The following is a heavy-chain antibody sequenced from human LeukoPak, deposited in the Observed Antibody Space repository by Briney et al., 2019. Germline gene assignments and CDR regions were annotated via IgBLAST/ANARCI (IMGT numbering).Heavy chain of an antibody. J-gene: IGHJ2*01. CDR2: IGSSGSTI. CDR3: ARDYDSSGSGGYWYFDL. D-gene: IGHD3-22*01. Sequence: GGSLRLSCAASGFTFSSYWMHWVRQAPGKGLEWVSYIGSSGSTIYYADSVKGRFTISRDNAKNSLYLQMNSLRAEDTAVYYCARDYDSSGSGGYWYFDLWGHGALVTVSS. CDR1: GFTFSSYW. V-gene: IGHV3-48*04.